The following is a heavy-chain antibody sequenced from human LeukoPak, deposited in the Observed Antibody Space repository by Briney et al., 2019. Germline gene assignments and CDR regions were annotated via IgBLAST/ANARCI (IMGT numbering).Heavy chain of an antibody. Sequence: PGGSLRLSCAASGFTFSNYAMNWVRQAPGKGLEWVSAITSAGNTYYADSVKGRFTISRDSSKNTLYLQMDSLRSEDTAVYYCAKGGGPYHLPTDYWGQGTLVTVSS. CDR2: ITSAGNT. D-gene: IGHD2-2*01. J-gene: IGHJ4*02. CDR3: AKGGGPYHLPTDY. V-gene: IGHV3-23*01. CDR1: GFTFSNYA.